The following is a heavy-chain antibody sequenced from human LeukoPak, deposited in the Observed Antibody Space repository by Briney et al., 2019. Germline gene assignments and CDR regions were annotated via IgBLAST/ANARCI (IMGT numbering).Heavy chain of an antibody. J-gene: IGHJ3*02. CDR2: IKQDGSEK. Sequence: TGGSLRLSCAASEFTFSNYWMSWVRQAPGKGLEWVANIKQDGSEKYYVDSVKGRFTISRDNAKNSLYLQMNSLRAEDTAVYYCARHRSSNTWYVAFDIWGQGTMATAPS. V-gene: IGHV3-7*04. D-gene: IGHD2-2*01. CDR3: ARHRSSNTWYVAFDI. CDR1: EFTFSNYW.